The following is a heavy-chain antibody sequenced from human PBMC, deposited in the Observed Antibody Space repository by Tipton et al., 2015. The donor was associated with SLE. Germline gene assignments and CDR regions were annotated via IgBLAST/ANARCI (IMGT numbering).Heavy chain of an antibody. J-gene: IGHJ3*02. Sequence: LRLSCTVSGGSISSYYWSWIRQPAGKGLEWIGRIYTSGSTNYNPSLKSRVTMSIDTSKNQFSLKLSSVTAADTAVYYCARLGGSPDAFDIWGQGTMVTVSS. CDR3: ARLGGSPDAFDI. D-gene: IGHD1-26*01. CDR2: IYTSGST. CDR1: GGSISSYY. V-gene: IGHV4-4*07.